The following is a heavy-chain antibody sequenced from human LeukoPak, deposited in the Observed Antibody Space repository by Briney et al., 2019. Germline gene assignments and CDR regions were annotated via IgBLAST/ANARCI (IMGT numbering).Heavy chain of an antibody. CDR2: INPNSGGT. CDR3: ARVDFDWLLYTYYFDY. CDR1: GYTFTGYY. J-gene: IGHJ4*02. D-gene: IGHD3-9*01. Sequence: ASVKVSCKASGYTFTGYYMHWVRQAPGQGLEWMGWINPNSGGTNYAQKFQGRVTMTRDTSISTAYMELSRLRSDDTAVYYCARVDFDWLLYTYYFDYWGQGTLVTVSS. V-gene: IGHV1-2*02.